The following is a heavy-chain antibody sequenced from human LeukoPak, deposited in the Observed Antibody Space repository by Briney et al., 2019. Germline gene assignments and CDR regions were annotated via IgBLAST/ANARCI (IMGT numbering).Heavy chain of an antibody. J-gene: IGHJ3*02. CDR2: INSDGSST. V-gene: IGHV3-74*01. Sequence: GGSLRLSCAASGFTFSGYWMHWVRQVPGKGLVCVSRINSDGSSTSYADSVKGRFTISRDNAKNTLDLQMNSLRAEDTAVYYCARRSTVTRDLDIWGQGTMVTVSS. CDR3: ARRSTVTRDLDI. CDR1: GFTFSGYW. D-gene: IGHD4-17*01.